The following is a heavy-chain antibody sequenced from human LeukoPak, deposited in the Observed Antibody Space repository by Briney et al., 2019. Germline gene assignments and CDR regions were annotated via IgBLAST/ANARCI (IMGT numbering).Heavy chain of an antibody. D-gene: IGHD2-15*01. Sequence: GGSLRLSCAASGFTFSDYYMSWIRQAPGKGLEWVSYISSSSSYTNYADSVKGRFTISRDNAKNSLYLQMNSLRAEDTAVYYCARERAAATPGADAFDIWGQGTMVTVSS. J-gene: IGHJ3*02. V-gene: IGHV3-11*05. CDR2: ISSSSSYT. CDR1: GFTFSDYY. CDR3: ARERAAATPGADAFDI.